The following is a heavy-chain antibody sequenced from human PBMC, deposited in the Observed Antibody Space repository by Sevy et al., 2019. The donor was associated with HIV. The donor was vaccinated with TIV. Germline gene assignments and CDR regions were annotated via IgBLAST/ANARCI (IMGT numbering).Heavy chain of an antibody. CDR1: DDSINSYY. D-gene: IGHD1-1*01. CDR3: ARGAVVIGTVATPVLDF. Sequence: SETLSLTCSVSDDSINSYYWSWIRQPPGKGLQWIGYIYNNIGSTSYNPSLTRRVTISVDTSKNQFSLKLTSVTAADTAVYYCARGAVVIGTVATPVLDFWGQGSLVTVSS. CDR2: IYNNIGST. J-gene: IGHJ4*02. V-gene: IGHV4-59*08.